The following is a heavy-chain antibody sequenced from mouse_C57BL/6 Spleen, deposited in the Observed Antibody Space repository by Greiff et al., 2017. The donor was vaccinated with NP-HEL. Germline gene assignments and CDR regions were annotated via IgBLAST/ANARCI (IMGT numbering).Heavy chain of an antibody. CDR3: ARDNRYAMDY. J-gene: IGHJ4*01. CDR2: INYDGSST. CDR1: GFTFSDYY. V-gene: IGHV5-16*01. Sequence: EVKVVESEGGLVQPGSSMKLSCTASGFTFSDYYMAWVRQVPEKGLEWVANINYDGSSTYYLDSLKSRFIISRDNAKNILYLQMSRLKSEDTATYYCARDNRYAMDYWGQGTSVTVSS.